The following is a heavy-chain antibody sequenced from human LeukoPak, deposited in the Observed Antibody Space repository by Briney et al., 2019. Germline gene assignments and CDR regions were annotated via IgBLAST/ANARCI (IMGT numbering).Heavy chain of an antibody. CDR2: INHSGST. CDR1: GGAFSGYY. D-gene: IGHD6-13*01. Sequence: SETLSFTCAVYGGAFSGYYWSWIRQPPGKGLEWIGEINHSGSTHHNPSLKSRVTISVDTSKNQFSLKLSSVTAADTAVYYCARVDIAAGVNWFDPWGQGTLVTVSS. J-gene: IGHJ5*02. V-gene: IGHV4-34*01. CDR3: ARVDIAAGVNWFDP.